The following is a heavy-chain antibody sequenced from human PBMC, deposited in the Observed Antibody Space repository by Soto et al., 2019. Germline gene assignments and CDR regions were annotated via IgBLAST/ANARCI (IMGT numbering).Heavy chain of an antibody. CDR1: GYAFTTYG. D-gene: IGHD1-1*01. V-gene: IGHV1-18*01. J-gene: IGHJ4*02. Sequence: QVHLVQSGAEVKKPGASVKVSCKGSGYAFTTYGITWVRQAPGQGLEWMGWISAHNGNTNYAQKLQGIVTVTRDTSTSTAYMELRSLRSDDTAVYYGARGRYGDYWGKGDLVTVSS. CDR2: ISAHNGNT. CDR3: ARGRYGDY.